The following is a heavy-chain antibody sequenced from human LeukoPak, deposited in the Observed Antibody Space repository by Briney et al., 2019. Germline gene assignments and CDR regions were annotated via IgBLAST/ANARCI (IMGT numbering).Heavy chain of an antibody. J-gene: IGHJ4*02. V-gene: IGHV4-59*01. CDR3: AREGGYYDSSGSLFDY. CDR1: GDSLSRYY. Sequence: SETLSLTCNVSGDSLSRYYWGWIRQPPGKGLEWIGYIYYIGSTNYNPSLKSRVTISIDTSRNQFSLKLSSVTAADTAVYYCAREGGYYDSSGSLFDYWGRGTLVTVSS. CDR2: IYYIGST. D-gene: IGHD3-22*01.